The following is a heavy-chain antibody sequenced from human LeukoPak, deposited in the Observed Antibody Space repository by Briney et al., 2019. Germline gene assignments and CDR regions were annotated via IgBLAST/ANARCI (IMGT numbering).Heavy chain of an antibody. Sequence: PGGSLRLSCAASGFTFSGSAMHWVRQASGKGLEWVGRIRSKANSYATAYAASVKGRFTISRDDSKNTAYLQMNSLKTEDTAVYYCTTDAPEAFGGVDYWGQGTLVTVSS. J-gene: IGHJ4*02. CDR1: GFTFSGSA. D-gene: IGHD3-16*01. CDR2: IRSKANSYAT. CDR3: TTDAPEAFGGVDY. V-gene: IGHV3-73*01.